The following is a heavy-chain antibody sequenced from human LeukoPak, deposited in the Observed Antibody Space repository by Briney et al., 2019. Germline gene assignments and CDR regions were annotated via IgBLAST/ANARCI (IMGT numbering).Heavy chain of an antibody. CDR1: GYTFTSFG. CDR2: ITIYSGHT. Sequence: ASVTVSCKASGYTFTSFGISWVRQAPGQGLEWMGWITIYSGHTTAQNFQGRVTMTTDTSTNTAYMELRSLRYDDTAVYYCARAIQNQASGGYYYYGLDVWGQGTTVTVSS. D-gene: IGHD3-10*01. V-gene: IGHV1-18*01. J-gene: IGHJ6*02. CDR3: ARAIQNQASGGYYYYGLDV.